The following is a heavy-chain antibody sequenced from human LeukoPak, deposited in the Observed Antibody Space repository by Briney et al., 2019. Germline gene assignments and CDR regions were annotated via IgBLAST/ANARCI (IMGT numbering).Heavy chain of an antibody. Sequence: GGSLRLSCAASGFTFSSYGMSWVRQAPGKGLEWVSAISGSGGSTYYADSVKGRFAISRDNSKNTLYLQMNSLRAEDTAVYYCTRHGERYSGYAPQSQLGNWGQGTLVTVSS. V-gene: IGHV3-23*01. D-gene: IGHD5-12*01. J-gene: IGHJ4*02. CDR1: GFTFSSYG. CDR3: TRHGERYSGYAPQSQLGN. CDR2: ISGSGGST.